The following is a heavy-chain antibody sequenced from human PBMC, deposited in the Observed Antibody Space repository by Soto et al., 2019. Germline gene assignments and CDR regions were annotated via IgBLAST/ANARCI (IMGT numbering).Heavy chain of an antibody. V-gene: IGHV1-46*01. CDR3: ARDTSQVTPHDWFDP. Sequence: XSVKVSCKAFGYPFTSYYMHWVRQAPGQGLEWMGIINPSGGSTSYAQKFQGRVTMTRDTSTSTVYMELSSLRSEDTAVYYCARDTSQVTPHDWFDPWGQGTLVTVSS. D-gene: IGHD2-2*01. CDR2: INPSGGST. J-gene: IGHJ5*02. CDR1: GYPFTSYY.